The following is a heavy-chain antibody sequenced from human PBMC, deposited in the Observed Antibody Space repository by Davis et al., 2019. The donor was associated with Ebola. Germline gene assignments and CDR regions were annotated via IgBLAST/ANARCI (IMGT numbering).Heavy chain of an antibody. CDR1: GFPFSRYA. Sequence: GGSLRLSSAASGFPFSRYALSLVRQAPGKGLEWVAAISGSGGSTYYADSVKGRFTISRDNSKNTLYLQMNSLRAEDTAVYYCAKDPDSNGWYSDYWGQGTLVTVSS. CDR2: ISGSGGST. V-gene: IGHV3-23*01. CDR3: AKDPDSNGWYSDY. D-gene: IGHD6-19*01. J-gene: IGHJ4*02.